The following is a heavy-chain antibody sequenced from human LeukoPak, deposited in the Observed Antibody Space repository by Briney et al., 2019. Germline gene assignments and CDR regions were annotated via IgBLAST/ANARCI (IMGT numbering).Heavy chain of an antibody. D-gene: IGHD3-22*01. V-gene: IGHV7-4-1*02. CDR2: INTNTGNP. CDR3: ACTYYYDSSGYYSHYYYYYGMDV. J-gene: IGHJ6*02. CDR1: GYTFTSYA. Sequence: ASVKVSCKASGYTFTSYAMNWVRQAPGQGLEWMGWINTNTGNPTYAQGFTGRFVFSLDTSVSTAYLQISSLKAEDTAVYYCACTYYYDSSGYYSHYYYYYGMDVWGQGTTVTVSS.